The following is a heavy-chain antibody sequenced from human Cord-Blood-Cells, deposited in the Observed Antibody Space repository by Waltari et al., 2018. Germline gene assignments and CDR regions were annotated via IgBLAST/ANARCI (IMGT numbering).Heavy chain of an antibody. D-gene: IGHD1-26*01. J-gene: IGHJ5*02. V-gene: IGHV3-73*02. CDR3: TSAGATKALGP. CDR1: GFTFRGSA. CDR2: IRSKANSYAT. Sequence: EVQLVESGGGLVQPGGSLKLSCAASGFTFRGSASHWVRQASGKGLEWVGRIRSKANSYATAYAASVKGRFTISRDDSKNTAYLQMNSLKTEDTAVYYCTSAGATKALGPWGQGTLVTVSS.